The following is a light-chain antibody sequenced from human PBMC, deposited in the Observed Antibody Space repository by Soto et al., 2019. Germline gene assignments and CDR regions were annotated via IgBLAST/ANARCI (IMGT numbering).Light chain of an antibody. CDR1: PSVSSS. J-gene: IGKJ1*01. V-gene: IGKV3-11*01. CDR2: DAS. CDR3: QQRSNWPWT. Sequence: ETVLTQSPATLSLSPGERATLSCRASPSVSSSLAWYQQKAGQAPRLLIYDASTRATGIPARFSGSGSGTDYTLTISSLEPEDFAVYYCQQRSNWPWTFGQGTTLEIK.